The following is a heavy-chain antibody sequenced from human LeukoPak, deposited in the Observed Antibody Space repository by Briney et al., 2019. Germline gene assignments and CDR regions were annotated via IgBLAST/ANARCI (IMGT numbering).Heavy chain of an antibody. J-gene: IGHJ3*02. CDR1: GGSIGNYY. D-gene: IGHD3-10*01. V-gene: IGHV4-4*07. CDR3: ARDVGSSDAFDI. CDR2: VQTSGST. Sequence: SETLSLTCTVSGGSIGNYYWSWIRQPAGRGLEWIGRVQTSGSTKYNPSLKSRVTMSVDTSKNQFSLKLSSVTAADTAVYYCARDVGSSDAFDIWGQGTMVTVSS.